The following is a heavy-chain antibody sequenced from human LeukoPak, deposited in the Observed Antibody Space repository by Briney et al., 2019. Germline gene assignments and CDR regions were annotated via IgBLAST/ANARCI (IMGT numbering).Heavy chain of an antibody. CDR3: ARDGVRRYSSDI. J-gene: IGHJ3*02. CDR1: GFTFSSYA. CDR2: ISSNGSST. D-gene: IGHD3-9*01. Sequence: PGGSLRLSCAASGFTFSSYAMHWVRQAPGKGLEYVSAISSNGSSTYYANSVKGRFTISRDNSKNTLYLQMGSLRAEDMAVYYCARDGVRRYSSDIWGQGTMVTVSS. V-gene: IGHV3-64*01.